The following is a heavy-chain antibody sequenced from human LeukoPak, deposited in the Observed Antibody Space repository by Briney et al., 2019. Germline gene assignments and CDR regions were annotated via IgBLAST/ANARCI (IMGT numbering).Heavy chain of an antibody. V-gene: IGHV3-21*01. CDR2: ISSSSSYI. D-gene: IGHD6-13*01. J-gene: IGHJ4*02. CDR1: GFTFSSYS. CDR3: ARDLWPAAGVFDY. Sequence: GGSLRLSCAASGFTFSSYSMNWVRQAPGKGLEWVSSISSSSSYIYYADSVKGRFTISRDNAKNSLYLQMNSLRAEDTAVYYCARDLWPAAGVFDYWGQGTLVTVSS.